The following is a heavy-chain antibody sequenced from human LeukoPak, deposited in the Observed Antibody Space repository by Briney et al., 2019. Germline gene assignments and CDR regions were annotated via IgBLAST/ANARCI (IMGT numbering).Heavy chain of an antibody. CDR3: ARGKLSFDY. V-gene: IGHV3-7*01. Sequence: GGSLRLSCAASGFTFSSYWMSWVRQAPGKGLEWVANIKQDGSEIDYVDSVKGRLTISRDSAKNSLDLQMNSLRVEDTAVYYCARGKLSFDYWGQGTLVTVSS. J-gene: IGHJ4*02. CDR2: IKQDGSEI. D-gene: IGHD4-23*01. CDR1: GFTFSSYW.